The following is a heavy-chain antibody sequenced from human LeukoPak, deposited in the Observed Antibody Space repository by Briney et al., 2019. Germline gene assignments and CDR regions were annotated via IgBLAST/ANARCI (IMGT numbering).Heavy chain of an antibody. CDR1: GGSISSGGYC. V-gene: IGHV4-61*02. J-gene: IGHJ3*02. CDR3: ARAQNYYGLTPDAFDI. Sequence: SETLSLTCTVSGGSISSGGYCWSWIRQPAGKGLEWIGRIYTSGSTNYNPSLKSRVTISVDTSKNQFSLKLSSVTAADTAVYYCARAQNYYGLTPDAFDIWGQGTMVTVSS. CDR2: IYTSGST. D-gene: IGHD3-10*01.